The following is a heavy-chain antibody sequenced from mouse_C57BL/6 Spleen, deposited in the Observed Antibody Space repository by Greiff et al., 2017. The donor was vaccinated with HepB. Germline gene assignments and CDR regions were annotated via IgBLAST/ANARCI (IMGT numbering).Heavy chain of an antibody. CDR1: GYTFTSYW. Sequence: VQLQQSGTELVKPGASVKLSCKASGYTFTSYWMHWVKQRPGQGLEWIGNINPSNGGTNYNEKFKSKATLTVDKSSRTAYMQLSSLTSEDSAVYYCVKALYYLGAMDYWGQGTSVTVSS. CDR2: INPSNGGT. V-gene: IGHV1-53*01. CDR3: VKALYYLGAMDY. J-gene: IGHJ4*01. D-gene: IGHD5-5*01.